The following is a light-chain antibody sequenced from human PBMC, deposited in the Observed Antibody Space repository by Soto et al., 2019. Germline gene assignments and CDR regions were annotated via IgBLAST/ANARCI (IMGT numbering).Light chain of an antibody. CDR1: QTISSS. V-gene: IGKV1-5*03. J-gene: IGKJ2*01. CDR2: KAS. CDR3: QQYDSYSPYT. Sequence: DIQMTQFPPTLSASIGDRVTITCRASQTISSSLAWYQQKPGKAPKLLIYKASTLETGVPSRFSGSGSGTEFTLTISSLQTDDFATYYCQQYDSYSPYTFGKGTRLEIK.